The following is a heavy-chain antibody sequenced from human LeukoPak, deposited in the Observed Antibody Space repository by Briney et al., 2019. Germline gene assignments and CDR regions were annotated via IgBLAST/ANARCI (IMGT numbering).Heavy chain of an antibody. V-gene: IGHV3-9*01. D-gene: IGHD6-13*01. J-gene: IGHJ4*02. CDR2: ISWNSGSI. Sequence: GGSLRLSCAASGFTFDDYAMHWVRQAPGKGLEWVSGISWNSGSIGYADSVKGRFTISRDNAKNSLYLQMNSLRAEDTAVYYCARQPTAAGSQWGQGTLVTVSS. CDR3: ARQPTAAGSQ. CDR1: GFTFDDYA.